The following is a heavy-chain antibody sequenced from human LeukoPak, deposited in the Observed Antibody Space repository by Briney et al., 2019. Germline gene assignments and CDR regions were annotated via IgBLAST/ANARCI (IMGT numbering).Heavy chain of an antibody. D-gene: IGHD3-10*01. CDR3: ARDLYYGSGLNWFDP. Sequence: GGSLRLSCAASGFTFSSYAMRWVRQAPGKGLEWVAVISYDGSNKYYADSVKGRFTISRDNSKNTLYLQMNSLRAEDTAVYYCARDLYYGSGLNWFDPWGQGTLVTISS. CDR2: ISYDGSNK. CDR1: GFTFSSYA. V-gene: IGHV3-30*04. J-gene: IGHJ5*02.